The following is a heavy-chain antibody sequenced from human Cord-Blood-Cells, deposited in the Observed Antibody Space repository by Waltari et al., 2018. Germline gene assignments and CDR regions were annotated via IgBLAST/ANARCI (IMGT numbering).Heavy chain of an antibody. Sequence: EVQLVESGGGLVKPGGSLRLSCAASGFTFSSYSMNWVRQAPGKGREWVSSVSSSSSYIYYADSVKGRFTISRDNAKNSLYLQMNSLRAEDTAVYYCAREYNWNYDAFDIWGQGTMVTVSS. D-gene: IGHD1-7*01. CDR1: GFTFSSYS. CDR2: VSSSSSYI. CDR3: AREYNWNYDAFDI. V-gene: IGHV3-21*01. J-gene: IGHJ3*02.